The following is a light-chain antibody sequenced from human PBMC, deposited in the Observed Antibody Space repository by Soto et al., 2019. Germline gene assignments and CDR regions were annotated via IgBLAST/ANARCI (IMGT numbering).Light chain of an antibody. CDR2: GAS. Sequence: EIVLTQSPGTLSLSPGERATLSCMASQSVSSSYLAWYQQKPGQAPRLLIYGASSRATGIPDRFSGSGSGKDVTVTISRLEPEDFAVDYCQQYGSSPWTFGQGHTVE. CDR1: QSVSSSY. J-gene: IGKJ1*01. V-gene: IGKV3-20*01. CDR3: QQYGSSPWT.